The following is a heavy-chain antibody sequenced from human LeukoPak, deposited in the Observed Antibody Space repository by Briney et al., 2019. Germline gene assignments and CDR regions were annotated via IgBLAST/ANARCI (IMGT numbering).Heavy chain of an antibody. CDR3: ARDPYYYDSSGYYGGAAFDI. CDR1: GGTFSSYA. D-gene: IGHD3-22*01. J-gene: IGHJ3*02. Sequence: SVKVSCKASGGTFSSYAISWVRQAPGQGLEWMGRIIPIFGTANYAQKFQGRVTITTDESTSTAYMELSSLRSEDTAVYYCARDPYYYDSSGYYGGAAFDIWGQGTMVTVPS. V-gene: IGHV1-69*05. CDR2: IIPIFGTA.